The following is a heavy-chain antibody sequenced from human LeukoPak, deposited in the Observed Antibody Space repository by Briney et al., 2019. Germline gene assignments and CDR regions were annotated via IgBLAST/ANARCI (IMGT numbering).Heavy chain of an antibody. CDR3: ARHPIAYGDYQTNYFDY. V-gene: IGHV5-51*01. CDR2: IYPGDSDT. CDR1: GYSFTSYW. J-gene: IGHJ4*02. Sequence: GESLKISCKGSGYSFTSYWIGWVRQMPGKGLEWMGIIYPGDSDTRYSPSFQGQVTISADKSISTAYLQWSSLKASDTAMYYCARHPIAYGDYQTNYFDYWDQGTLVTVSS. D-gene: IGHD4-17*01.